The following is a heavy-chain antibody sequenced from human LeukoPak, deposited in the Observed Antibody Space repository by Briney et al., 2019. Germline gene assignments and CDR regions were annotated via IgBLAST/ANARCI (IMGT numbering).Heavy chain of an antibody. CDR1: GFTVSSNY. CDR3: AREGVGTGRALGY. CDR2: IYSGGST. D-gene: IGHD3-10*01. Sequence: GGSLRLSCAASGFTVSSNYMSWVRQAPGKGLEWVSVIYSGGSTYYRDSVKGRFTISRDNSKNTLYLQMNSLRAEDTAVYYCAREGVGTGRALGYWGQGTLVTVSS. V-gene: IGHV3-66*02. J-gene: IGHJ4*02.